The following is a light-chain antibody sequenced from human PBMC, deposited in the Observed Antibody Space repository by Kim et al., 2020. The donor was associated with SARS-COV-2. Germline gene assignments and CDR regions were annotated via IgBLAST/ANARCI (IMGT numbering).Light chain of an antibody. CDR1: QSVSSN. CDR2: GAS. J-gene: IGKJ4*01. Sequence: EIVMTQSPATLSVSPGERVTLSCRASQSVSSNLAWYQQKHGQAPRLLIYGASTRATGIPARFSGSGSGTEFTLTISSLQSEDFAVYHCQQYNNWPGTFGGGTKVDI. V-gene: IGKV3-15*01. CDR3: QQYNNWPGT.